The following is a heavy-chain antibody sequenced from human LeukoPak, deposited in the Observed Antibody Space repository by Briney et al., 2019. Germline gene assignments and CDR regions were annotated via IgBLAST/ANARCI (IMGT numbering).Heavy chain of an antibody. CDR1: GGSISSGGYY. CDR3: ARDRWDYDSSGYYVDY. J-gene: IGHJ4*02. V-gene: IGHV4-31*03. CDR2: IYYSGST. Sequence: SQTLSLTCTVSGGSISSGGYYWSWIRQHPGKGLEWIGYIYYSGSTYYNPSLKSRVTISVDTSKNQFSLKLSSVTAADTAVYYCARDRWDYDSSGYYVDYWGQGTLVTVSS. D-gene: IGHD3-22*01.